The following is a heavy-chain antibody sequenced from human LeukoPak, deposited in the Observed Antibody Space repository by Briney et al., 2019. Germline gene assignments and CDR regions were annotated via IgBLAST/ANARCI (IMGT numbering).Heavy chain of an antibody. Sequence: GGSLRLSCAASGFTFSSYAMSWVRQAPGKGLEWVSTISAGGGSTYYADSVKGRFTISRDNSKNTLYLQMNSLRAEDTAVYHCAKRGGGQQIYSFDYWGQGTLVTVSS. D-gene: IGHD2-21*01. CDR3: AKRGGGQQIYSFDY. CDR2: ISAGGGST. J-gene: IGHJ4*02. V-gene: IGHV3-23*01. CDR1: GFTFSSYA.